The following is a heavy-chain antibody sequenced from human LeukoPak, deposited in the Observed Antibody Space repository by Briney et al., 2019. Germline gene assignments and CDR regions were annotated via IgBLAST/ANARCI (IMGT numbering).Heavy chain of an antibody. CDR1: GFTFSSYW. J-gene: IGHJ6*04. D-gene: IGHD1-1*01. V-gene: IGHV3-7*03. Sequence: GESLRLSCAASGFTFSSYWMSWVRQAPGKGLEWVANIKQDGSEKYYVDSVKGRFTISRDNAKNSLYLQMNSLRAEHTAVYYCARGTPVRHYYYHGMDVWGKGTTVTVSS. CDR3: ARGTPVRHYYYHGMDV. CDR2: IKQDGSEK.